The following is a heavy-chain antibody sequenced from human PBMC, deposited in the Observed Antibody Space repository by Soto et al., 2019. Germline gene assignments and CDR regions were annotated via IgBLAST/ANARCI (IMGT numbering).Heavy chain of an antibody. CDR1: GFTFSDHY. CDR3: ARAGVAGYRYFDY. CDR2: IRNKANSYST. Sequence: PGGSLRLSCAASGFTFSDHYMDWVRQAPGKGLEWVGRIRNKANSYSTEYAASVKGRFTISRDESKDSLYLQMNSLKTEDTAVDYCARAGVAGYRYFDYWGQGTMVTVSS. D-gene: IGHD6-19*01. J-gene: IGHJ4*02. V-gene: IGHV3-72*01.